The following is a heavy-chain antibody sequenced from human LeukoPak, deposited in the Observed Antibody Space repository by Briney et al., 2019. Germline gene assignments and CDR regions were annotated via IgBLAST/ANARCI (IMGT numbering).Heavy chain of an antibody. CDR1: GGSIGSYY. D-gene: IGHD1-1*01. V-gene: IGHV4-59*01. CDR2: IYYSRTT. CDR3: VREFERHWDAFDI. Sequence: SETLSLTCTVSGGSIGSYYWSWIRQPPGKGLEWIGYIYYSRTTSYNPSLKSRVTISLDTSKNQFSLRLNSVTAADTAVYYCVREFERHWDAFDIRGQGTMVTFS. J-gene: IGHJ3*02.